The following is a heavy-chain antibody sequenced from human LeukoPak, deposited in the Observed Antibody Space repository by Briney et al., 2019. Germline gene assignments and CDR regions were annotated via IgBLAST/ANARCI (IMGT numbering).Heavy chain of an antibody. CDR1: GYTFTSYD. CDR3: ARGRTMARGVIPDLRNWFDP. J-gene: IGHJ5*02. V-gene: IGHV1-8*01. Sequence: ASVKVSCKASGYTFTSYDINWVRQATGQGLEWMGWMNPNSGNTGYAQKFQGRVTMTRNTSISTAYMEPSSLRSEDTAVYYCARGRTMARGVIPDLRNWFDPWGQGTLVTVSS. CDR2: MNPNSGNT. D-gene: IGHD3-10*01.